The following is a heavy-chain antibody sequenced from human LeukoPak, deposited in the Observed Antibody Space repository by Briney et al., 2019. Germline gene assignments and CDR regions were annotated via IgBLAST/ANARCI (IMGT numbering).Heavy chain of an antibody. CDR3: ARANFYSGIPYGMDV. Sequence: GASVKVSCKASGGTFSSYAISWVRQAPGQGLEWMGGIIPIFGTANYAQKFQGRVTITADESTSTAYMELSSLRSEDTAVYYCARANFYSGIPYGMDVWGQGTTVTVSS. J-gene: IGHJ6*02. CDR1: GGTFSSYA. D-gene: IGHD1-26*01. CDR2: IIPIFGTA. V-gene: IGHV1-69*13.